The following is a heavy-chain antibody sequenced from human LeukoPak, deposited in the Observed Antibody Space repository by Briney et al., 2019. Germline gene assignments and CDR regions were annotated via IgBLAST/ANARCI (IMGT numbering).Heavy chain of an antibody. D-gene: IGHD2/OR15-2a*01. CDR1: GYTFTSYG. J-gene: IGHJ4*02. V-gene: IGHV1-18*01. CDR2: ISAYNGNT. Sequence: APVKVPCKASGYTFTSYGISWVRQAPGRGLEWMGWISAYNGNTNYAQKLQGRVTMTTDTSTSTAYMELRSLRSDDTAVYYCARAVIGGGWYYGYWGQGTLVTVSS. CDR3: ARAVIGGGWYYGY.